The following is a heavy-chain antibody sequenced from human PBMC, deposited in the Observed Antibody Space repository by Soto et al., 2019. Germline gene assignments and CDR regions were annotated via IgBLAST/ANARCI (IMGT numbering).Heavy chain of an antibody. CDR1: GGSISSSSYY. CDR2: IYYSGST. Sequence: QLQLQESGPGLVKPSETLSLTCTVSGGSISSSSYYWGWIRQPPGKGLEWIGSIYYSGSTYYNPSLKSRVTISVDTSKNQFSLKLSSVTAADTAVYYCASLFYSSSWYHLDYWGQGTLVTVSS. D-gene: IGHD6-13*01. V-gene: IGHV4-39*01. CDR3: ASLFYSSSWYHLDY. J-gene: IGHJ4*02.